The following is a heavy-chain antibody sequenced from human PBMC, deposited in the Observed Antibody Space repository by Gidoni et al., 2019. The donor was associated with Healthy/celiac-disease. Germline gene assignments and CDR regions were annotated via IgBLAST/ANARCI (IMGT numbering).Heavy chain of an antibody. V-gene: IGHV3-15*01. CDR3: TTSPPREQWRNYYYYYYMDV. CDR2: IKSKTDGGTT. CDR1: GFTFSNAW. Sequence: EVQLVESGGGLVKPGGSLRLSCAASGFTFSNAWMRWVRQAPGKGLEWVGRIKSKTDGGTTDYAAPVKGRFTISRDDSKNTLYLQMNSLKTEDTAVYYCTTSPPREQWRNYYYYYYMDVWGKGTTVTVSS. J-gene: IGHJ6*03. D-gene: IGHD6-19*01.